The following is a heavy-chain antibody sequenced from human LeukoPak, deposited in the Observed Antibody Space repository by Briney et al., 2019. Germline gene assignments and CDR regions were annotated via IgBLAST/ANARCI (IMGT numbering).Heavy chain of an antibody. CDR3: ARGWKQLVY. V-gene: IGHV4-4*07. CDR1: GDSISRYY. CDR2: VFASGTT. D-gene: IGHD1-1*01. J-gene: IGHJ4*02. Sequence: PSETLSLTCSVSGDSISRYYWNWIRQPAGKGLEWIGRVFASGTTNYNPSLTSRVSISADKSKNQLSLRLSSVTAADTAIYYCARGWKQLVYWDQGALVTVSS.